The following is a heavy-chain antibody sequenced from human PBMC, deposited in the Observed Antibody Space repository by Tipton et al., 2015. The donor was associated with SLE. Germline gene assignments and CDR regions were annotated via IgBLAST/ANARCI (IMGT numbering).Heavy chain of an antibody. CDR3: ARGTDPMVRDY. CDR1: GGSFSGYY. Sequence: TLSLTCAVYGGSFSGYYWSWIRQPPGKGLEWIGEINHSGSTNYNPSLKSRVTISVDTSKNQFSLKLSSVTAADTAVYYCARGTDPMVRDYWGRGTLVTVSS. CDR2: INHSGST. J-gene: IGHJ4*02. V-gene: IGHV4-34*01. D-gene: IGHD3-10*01.